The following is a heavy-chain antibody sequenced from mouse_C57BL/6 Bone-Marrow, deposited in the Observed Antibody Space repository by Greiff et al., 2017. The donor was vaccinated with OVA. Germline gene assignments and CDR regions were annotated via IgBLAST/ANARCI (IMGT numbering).Heavy chain of an antibody. CDR3: GGRPYDYDSWFAY. J-gene: IGHJ3*01. D-gene: IGHD2-4*01. Sequence: QVQLQQSGSELRSPGSSVKLSCKDFDSAVFPIAYMSWVRQKPGHGFEWIGGILPSIGRTFYGEKFEDTATLDADTLSNTAYFELNSLTSEDAAAYYCGGRPYDYDSWFAYWGQGTLVTVSA. V-gene: IGHV15-2*01. CDR1: DSAVFPIAY. CDR2: ILPSIGRT.